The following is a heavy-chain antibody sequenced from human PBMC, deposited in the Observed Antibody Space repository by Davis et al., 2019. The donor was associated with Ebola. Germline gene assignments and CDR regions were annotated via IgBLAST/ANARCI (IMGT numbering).Heavy chain of an antibody. V-gene: IGHV3-30*19. Sequence: GGSLRLSCTASGFTFSSYGLHWVRQAPGKGLEWVAIISDDGSTPYYADSVKGRFTISRDNSKNTLYLQMNSLRAEDRGVYYCAKIGALDYWGQGTLVTVSS. CDR1: GFTFSSYG. CDR2: ISDDGSTP. CDR3: AKIGALDY. D-gene: IGHD3-22*01. J-gene: IGHJ4*02.